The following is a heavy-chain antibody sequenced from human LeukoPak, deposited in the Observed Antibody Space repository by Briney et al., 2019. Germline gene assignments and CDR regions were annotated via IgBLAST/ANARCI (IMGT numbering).Heavy chain of an antibody. J-gene: IGHJ4*02. CDR3: ARDRGAVAATWFDY. CDR2: IGSSSTYT. D-gene: IGHD6-19*01. V-gene: IGHV3-11*05. CDR1: GFTSSGYY. Sequence: GGSLRLSCAASGFTSSGYYMSGVRQAPGKGLEWVSCIGSSSTYTNYADSVKGRFTISRDNAKNSLYLQMDGLRAEDTAVYYCARDRGAVAATWFDYSGQGTLVTVSS.